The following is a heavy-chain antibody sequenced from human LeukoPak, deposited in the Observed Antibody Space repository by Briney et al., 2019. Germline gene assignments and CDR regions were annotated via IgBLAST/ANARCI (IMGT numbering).Heavy chain of an antibody. CDR1: GFIFDNYG. Sequence: GGSLRLSCAASGFIFDNYGMSWVRQAPGKGLEWVSGINWNGAGTGYADSVKGRFTISRDKAKNSLYLQMNSRRAEDTALYYCARVTVYYDSSGYFDYWGQGTLVTVSS. CDR2: INWNGAGT. V-gene: IGHV3-20*04. J-gene: IGHJ4*02. D-gene: IGHD3-22*01. CDR3: ARVTVYYDSSGYFDY.